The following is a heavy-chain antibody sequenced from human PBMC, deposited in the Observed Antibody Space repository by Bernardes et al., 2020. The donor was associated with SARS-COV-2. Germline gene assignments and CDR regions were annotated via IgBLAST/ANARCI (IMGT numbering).Heavy chain of an antibody. V-gene: IGHV1-69*04. CDR2: IIPILGIA. Sequence: SVKVSCKASGGTFSSYAISWVRQAPGQGLEWMGRIIPILGIANYAQKFQGRVTITADKSTSTAYMELSSLRSEDTAVYYCARAPITMIVVDTGYYFDYWGQGTLVIVSS. CDR3: ARAPITMIVVDTGYYFDY. D-gene: IGHD3-22*01. CDR1: GGTFSSYA. J-gene: IGHJ4*02.